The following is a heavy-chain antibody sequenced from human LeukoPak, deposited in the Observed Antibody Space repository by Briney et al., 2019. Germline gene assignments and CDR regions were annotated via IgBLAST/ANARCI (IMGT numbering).Heavy chain of an antibody. D-gene: IGHD3-3*01. Sequence: GGSLRLSCAASGFTFSSYGMNWVRQAPGKGLEWVSVIYSGGSTYYADSVKGRFTISRDNSKNTLYLQMNSLRAEDTAVYYCARALNYDFWSGYYEGGWFDPWGQGTLVTVSS. V-gene: IGHV3-53*01. CDR3: ARALNYDFWSGYYEGGWFDP. CDR2: IYSGGST. CDR1: GFTFSSYG. J-gene: IGHJ5*02.